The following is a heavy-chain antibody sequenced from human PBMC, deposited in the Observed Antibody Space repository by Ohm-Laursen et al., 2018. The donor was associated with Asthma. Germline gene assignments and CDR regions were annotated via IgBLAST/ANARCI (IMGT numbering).Heavy chain of an antibody. J-gene: IGHJ4*02. CDR1: GFIFNNDF. CDR3: ATSRRLGY. Sequence: SLRLSCTAPGFIFNNDFMSWIRQAPGKGLEWVANIKQDGTEEFYVDSVKGRFTISRDNAKNLLFLEMINLRAEDTAVYYCATSRRLGYWGQGTLVTVSS. V-gene: IGHV3-7*01. CDR2: IKQDGTEE. D-gene: IGHD6-6*01.